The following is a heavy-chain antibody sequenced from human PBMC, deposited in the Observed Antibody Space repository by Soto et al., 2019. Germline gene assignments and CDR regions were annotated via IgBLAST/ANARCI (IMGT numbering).Heavy chain of an antibody. CDR1: GFTLSTYY. Sequence: PGGSLRLSCAASGFTLSTYYMGWVRQAPGKGLEWVANINQAGSVKNYVDSVKGRFTVSRDNAKNSLYLQMNSLRADDTAVYYCVRDLVGSRGYLGQWGQRTQVTVSS. D-gene: IGHD3-22*01. CDR3: VRDLVGSRGYLGQ. CDR2: INQAGSVK. J-gene: IGHJ4*02. V-gene: IGHV3-7*05.